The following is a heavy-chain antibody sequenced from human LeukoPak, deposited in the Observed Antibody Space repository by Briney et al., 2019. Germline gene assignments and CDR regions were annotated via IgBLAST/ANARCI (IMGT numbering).Heavy chain of an antibody. CDR1: GFTFSSYS. Sequence: GGSLRLSSAASGFTFSSYSMNWVRQAPGKGLEWVSSISSSSSYIYYADSVKGRFTISRDNAKNSLYLQMNSLRAEDTAVYYCARLIPSIAAQPRGADYWGQGTLVTVSS. J-gene: IGHJ4*02. V-gene: IGHV3-21*01. CDR3: ARLIPSIAAQPRGADY. CDR2: ISSSSSYI. D-gene: IGHD6-6*01.